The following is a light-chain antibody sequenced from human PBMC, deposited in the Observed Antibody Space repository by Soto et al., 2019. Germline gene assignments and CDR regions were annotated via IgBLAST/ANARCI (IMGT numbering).Light chain of an antibody. Sequence: EIVMTQSPATLSVSPGERATLSCRASQSISKNLAWYQERPGQAPRLLIYGASTRATDIPARFSGSGSGTEFTLTISSLQSEDFAVYYCQQYNIWPPITFGQGTRLEIK. J-gene: IGKJ5*01. CDR2: GAS. CDR1: QSISKN. CDR3: QQYNIWPPIT. V-gene: IGKV3-15*01.